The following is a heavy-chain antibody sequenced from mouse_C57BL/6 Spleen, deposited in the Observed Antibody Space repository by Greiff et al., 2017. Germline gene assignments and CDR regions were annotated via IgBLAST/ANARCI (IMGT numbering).Heavy chain of an antibody. D-gene: IGHD1-1*01. V-gene: IGHV1-82*01. Sequence: QVQLQQSGPELVKPGASVKISCKASGYAFSSSWMNWVKQRPGKGLEWIGRIYPGDGDTNYNGKFKGKATLTADKSSSTAYMQLSSLTSEDSAVYFCARSLITTVVEAYWGQGTLVTVSA. CDR2: IYPGDGDT. CDR1: GYAFSSSW. CDR3: ARSLITTVVEAY. J-gene: IGHJ3*01.